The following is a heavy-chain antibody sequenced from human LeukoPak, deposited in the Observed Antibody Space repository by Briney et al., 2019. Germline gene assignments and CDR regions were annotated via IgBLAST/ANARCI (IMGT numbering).Heavy chain of an antibody. CDR3: ARGSKAAPGTFDY. CDR2: IYYAGST. CDR1: GGSISSYY. Sequence: SETLSLTCTVSGGSISSYYWSWIRQPPGKGLEWIGYIYYAGSTDYNPSLKSRVAISVDTSKNQFSLKLSSVTAADTAVYYCARGSKAAPGTFDYWGQGTLVTVSS. V-gene: IGHV4-59*01. D-gene: IGHD6-13*01. J-gene: IGHJ4*02.